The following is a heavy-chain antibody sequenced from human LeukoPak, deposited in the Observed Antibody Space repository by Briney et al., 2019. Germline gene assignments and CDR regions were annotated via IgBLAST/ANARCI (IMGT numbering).Heavy chain of an antibody. CDR3: TTDSRHSAYFSGC. CDR1: GFIFTGAW. V-gene: IGHV3-15*01. D-gene: IGHD3-22*01. J-gene: IGHJ4*02. CDR2: IKSKTDGGAT. Sequence: GGSLRLSCVTSGFIFTGAWMNWVRQAPGKGLECVGRIKSKTDGGATDYAAPVKGRFTISRDDSKNTLYLQIDGLKTEDTAMYYCTTDSRHSAYFSGCWGQGTPVTVSS.